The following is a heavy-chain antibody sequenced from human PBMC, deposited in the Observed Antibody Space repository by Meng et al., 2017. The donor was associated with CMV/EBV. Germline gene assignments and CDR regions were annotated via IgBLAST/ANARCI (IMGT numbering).Heavy chain of an antibody. CDR3: ARDFSAYDSSGYYAYYGMDV. J-gene: IGHJ6*02. CDR1: GFTFDDYG. CDR2: INWNGGST. V-gene: IGHV3-20*04. D-gene: IGHD3-22*01. Sequence: GESLKISCAASGFTFDDYGMSWVRQAPGKGLEWVSGINWNGGSTGYADSVKSRFTISRDNAKNSLYLQMNSLRAEDTALYYCARDFSAYDSSGYYAYYGMDVWGQGTTVTVSS.